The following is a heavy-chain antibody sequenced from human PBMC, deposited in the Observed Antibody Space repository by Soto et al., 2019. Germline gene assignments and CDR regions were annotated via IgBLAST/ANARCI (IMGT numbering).Heavy chain of an antibody. CDR3: ARNPLWFGELYGDAFDI. CDR1: GYSFTSYW. D-gene: IGHD3-10*01. Sequence: PGESLKISCXGSGYSFTSYWIGWVRQMPGKGLEWMGIIYPGDSDTRYSPSFQGQVTISADKSISTAYLQWSSLKASDTAMYYCARNPLWFGELYGDAFDIWGQGTMVTVSS. V-gene: IGHV5-51*01. J-gene: IGHJ3*02. CDR2: IYPGDSDT.